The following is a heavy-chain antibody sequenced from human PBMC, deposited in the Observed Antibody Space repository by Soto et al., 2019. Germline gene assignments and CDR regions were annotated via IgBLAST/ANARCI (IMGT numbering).Heavy chain of an antibody. J-gene: IGHJ4*02. Sequence: DVQLVDSGGGLVQPAGSLRLSCAASGFTFSNYAMSWVLQAPGKGLEWVSLVSATAGTTYYTDYVKGRFTISRDNSRNTVYLQMNSLRADDTAVYYGAKDRLAGAFDYWGQGTLVTVSS. CDR2: VSATAGTT. D-gene: IGHD3-16*01. CDR1: GFTFSNYA. CDR3: AKDRLAGAFDY. V-gene: IGHV3-23*04.